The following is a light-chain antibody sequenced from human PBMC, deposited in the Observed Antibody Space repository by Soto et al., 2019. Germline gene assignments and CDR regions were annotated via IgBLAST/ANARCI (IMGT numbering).Light chain of an antibody. CDR1: SSDVGGYKY. V-gene: IGLV2-8*01. Sequence: QSPLTQPPSASGSPGQSVTISCTGTSSDVGGYKYVSWYQQHPGKAPNLIIYDVTKRPSGVPDRFSGSKSGNTASLTVSGLQADDEADYYCSSYAGSSTFYVFGAGTKLTVL. CDR2: DVT. J-gene: IGLJ1*01. CDR3: SSYAGSSTFYV.